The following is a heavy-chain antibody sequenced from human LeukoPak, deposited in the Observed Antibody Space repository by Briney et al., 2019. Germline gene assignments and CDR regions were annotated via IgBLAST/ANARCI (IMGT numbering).Heavy chain of an antibody. CDR3: ARGRDGYNGFDY. V-gene: IGHV4-4*02. J-gene: IGHJ4*02. Sequence: SETLSLTCAVSGGPISSSNWWSWVRQPPGKGLGWIGEIYHSGSTNYNPSLKSRVTISVDKSKNHFSLKLSSVTAADTAVYYCARGRDGYNGFDYWGRGTLVTVSS. D-gene: IGHD5-24*01. CDR1: GGPISSSNW. CDR2: IYHSGST.